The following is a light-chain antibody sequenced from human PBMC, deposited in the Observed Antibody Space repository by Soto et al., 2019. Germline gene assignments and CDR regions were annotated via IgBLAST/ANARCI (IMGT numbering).Light chain of an antibody. J-gene: IGLJ2*01. V-gene: IGLV2-8*01. CDR1: SSDVGGYNY. CDR2: DVS. Sequence: QSALTQPPSASGSPGQSVTISCTGSSSDVGGYNYVSWYQQHPGNAPKLMIYDVSKRPSGVPDRFSGSKSGNTASLTVSGLQAEDEADYYCSSYAGSNIVVFGGGTKLTVL. CDR3: SSYAGSNIVV.